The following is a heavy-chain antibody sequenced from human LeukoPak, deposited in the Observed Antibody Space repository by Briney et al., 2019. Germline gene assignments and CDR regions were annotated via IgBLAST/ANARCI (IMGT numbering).Heavy chain of an antibody. CDR1: GFIFKNYW. J-gene: IGHJ4*02. CDR3: ARTIVGATFDY. CDR2: IDHDGTDI. Sequence: PGGSLRHSCAASGFIFKNYWMHWLRQAPGKGLVWVARIDHDGTDITYGDSVKGRFTISRDNAKNTLYLQINSLRYDDTAVYYCARTIVGATFDYWGQGTLVTVSS. D-gene: IGHD1-26*01. V-gene: IGHV3-74*03.